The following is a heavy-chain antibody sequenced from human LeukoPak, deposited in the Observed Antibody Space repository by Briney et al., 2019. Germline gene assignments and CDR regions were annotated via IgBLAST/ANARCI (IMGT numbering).Heavy chain of an antibody. D-gene: IGHD3-3*01. CDR2: INHSGST. J-gene: IGHJ4*02. CDR3: ARGGYDFWSGYYAYYFDY. Sequence: SETLSLTCAVYGGSFSGYYWSWIRQPPGKGLEWIGEINHSGSTNYNPSLKSRVTISVDTSKNQFSLKLSSVTAADTAVYYCARGGYDFWSGYYAYYFDYWGQGTLVTVSS. V-gene: IGHV4-34*01. CDR1: GGSFSGYY.